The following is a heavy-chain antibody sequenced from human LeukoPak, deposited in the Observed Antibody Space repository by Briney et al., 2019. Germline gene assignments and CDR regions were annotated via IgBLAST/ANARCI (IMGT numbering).Heavy chain of an antibody. CDR1: GFTFSSYS. V-gene: IGHV3-30*18. CDR3: AKDVRTSRWVPAAVNTYNWFDP. CDR2: ISYDGSNE. Sequence: QSGRSLRLSCAASGFTFSSYSMDWVRQAPGKGLEWVAVISYDGSNEYYADSVKGRFTISRDNSKNTLYLQMNSLRAEDTAVYYCAKDVRTSRWVPAAVNTYNWFDPWGQGTLVTVSS. D-gene: IGHD2-2*01. J-gene: IGHJ5*02.